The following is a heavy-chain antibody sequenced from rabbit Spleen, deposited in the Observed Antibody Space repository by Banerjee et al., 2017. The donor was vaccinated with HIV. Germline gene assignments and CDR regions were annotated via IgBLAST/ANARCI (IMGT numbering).Heavy chain of an antibody. CDR3: GRSSDTGYAAYGYGFGL. J-gene: IGHJ4*01. Sequence: QEQLEESGGGLVKPGGTLTLTCKASEFSLSINVYICWVRQAPGKGLEWIACISAGSSTGTYYASWAKGRFTISKTSSTTVTLQMTSLTAADTATYFCGRSSDTGYAAYGYGFGLWGPGTLVTVS. CDR1: EFSLSINVY. D-gene: IGHD3-1*01. V-gene: IGHV1S45*01. CDR2: ISAGSSTGT.